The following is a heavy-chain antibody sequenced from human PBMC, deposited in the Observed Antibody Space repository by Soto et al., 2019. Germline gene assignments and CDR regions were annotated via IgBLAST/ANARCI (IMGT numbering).Heavy chain of an antibody. D-gene: IGHD6-6*01. CDR2: IYSGGST. CDR1: GFTVSSNY. J-gene: IGHJ6*03. V-gene: IGHV3-66*01. CDR3: ARAARHPYYYYYYMDV. Sequence: GGSLRLSCAASGFTVSSNYMSWVRQAPGKGLEWVSVIYSGGSTYYADSVKGRFTISRDNSKNTLYLQMNSLRAEDTAVYYCARAARHPYYYYYYMDVWGKGTTVTVSS.